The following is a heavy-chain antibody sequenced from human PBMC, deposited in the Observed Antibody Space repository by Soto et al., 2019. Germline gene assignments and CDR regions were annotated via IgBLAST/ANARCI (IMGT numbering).Heavy chain of an antibody. Sequence: PSETLSLTCTVSGGSISSSSYYWGWIRQPPGKGLEWIGSIYYSGSTYYNPSLKSRVTISVDTSKNQFSLKLSSVTAADTAVYYCATTEKARGHIVATTYYYYYGMDVWGQGTKVTVSS. J-gene: IGHJ6*02. V-gene: IGHV4-39*01. CDR3: ATTEKARGHIVATTYYYYYGMDV. CDR1: GGSISSSSYY. D-gene: IGHD5-12*01. CDR2: IYYSGST.